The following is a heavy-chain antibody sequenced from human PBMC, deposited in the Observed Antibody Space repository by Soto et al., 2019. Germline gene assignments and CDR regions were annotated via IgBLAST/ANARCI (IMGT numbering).Heavy chain of an antibody. CDR1: GGSISSYY. J-gene: IGHJ6*02. CDR2: IHYSGST. V-gene: IGHV4-59*01. CDR3: ASRSGYDYGYYYYGMDV. Sequence: QVQLQESGPGLVKPSETLSLTCTVSGGSISSYYWSWIRQPPGKGLEWIGYIHYSGSTNYNPSLKSRVTISVDTSKNQFSLKMSSVTAADTAVYYCASRSGYDYGYYYYGMDVWGQGTTVTVSS. D-gene: IGHD5-12*01.